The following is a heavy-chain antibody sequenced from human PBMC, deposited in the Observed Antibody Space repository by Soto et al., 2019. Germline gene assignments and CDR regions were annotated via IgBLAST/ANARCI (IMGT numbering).Heavy chain of an antibody. CDR1: GYNFTSYA. J-gene: IGHJ4*02. CDR2: INAGNGNT. CDR3: ARGYYGGNSGYDY. Sequence: QVQLVQSGAEVKKPGASVKVSCKASGYNFTSYAMHWVRQAPGQRLEWMGWINAGNGNTKYSQKFQGRVTITRDTSASTAYMELSSLRSEDTAVYYCARGYYGGNSGYDYWGQGTLVTVSS. V-gene: IGHV1-3*01. D-gene: IGHD4-17*01.